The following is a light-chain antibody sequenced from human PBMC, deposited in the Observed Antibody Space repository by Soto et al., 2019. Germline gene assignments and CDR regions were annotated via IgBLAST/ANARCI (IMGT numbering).Light chain of an antibody. Sequence: IQISQSPSSVRGSERDSVTITCRASQTISSWLAWYQQKPGKAPKLLIYKASTLKSGVPSRFSGSGSGTEFTLTISSLQPDDFATYYCQHYNSYSEAFGQGTKV. V-gene: IGKV1-5*03. CDR3: QHYNSYSEA. CDR2: KAS. J-gene: IGKJ1*01. CDR1: QTISSW.